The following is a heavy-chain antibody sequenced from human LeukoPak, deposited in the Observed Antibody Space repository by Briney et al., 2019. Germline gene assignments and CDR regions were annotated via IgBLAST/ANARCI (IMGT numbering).Heavy chain of an antibody. J-gene: IGHJ3*02. V-gene: IGHV4-39*01. Sequence: SETLSLTCTVSGDSISSTNYYWGWIRQPPGKGLEWIGSIYYSGSTYYNPSLKSRVTISVDTSKNQFSLKLSSVTAADTAVYFCARSPRIYMIGTHAFDIWGHGTMVTVSS. CDR2: IYYSGST. CDR1: GDSISSTNYY. D-gene: IGHD3-22*01. CDR3: ARSPRIYMIGTHAFDI.